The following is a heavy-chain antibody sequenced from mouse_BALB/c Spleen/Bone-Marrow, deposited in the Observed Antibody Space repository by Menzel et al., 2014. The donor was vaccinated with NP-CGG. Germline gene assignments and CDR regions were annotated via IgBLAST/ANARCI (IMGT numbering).Heavy chain of an antibody. CDR1: GFTFSSYG. Sequence: EVKLVESGRGLVQPGGSLKLSCAASGFTFSSYGMSWVRQTPDKRLELVATINSNGGSTYYPDSVKGRFTISRDNAKNTLYLQMSSLKSEDTAMYYCARIWAYYAMDYWGQGTSVTVSS. D-gene: IGHD4-1*01. CDR3: ARIWAYYAMDY. CDR2: INSNGGST. J-gene: IGHJ4*01. V-gene: IGHV5-6-3*01.